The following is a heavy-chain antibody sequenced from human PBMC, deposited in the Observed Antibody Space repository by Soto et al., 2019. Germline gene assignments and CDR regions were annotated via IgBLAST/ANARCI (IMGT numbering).Heavy chain of an antibody. J-gene: IGHJ5*02. Sequence: PSETLSLTCAVYGGSFSGYYWSWIRQPPGKGLEWIGEINHSGSTNYNPSLKSRVTISVDTSKNQFSLKLSSVTAADTAVYYCARLRGYSYGYWLGHWFDPWGQGTLVTVSS. CDR1: GGSFSGYY. CDR3: ARLRGYSYGYWLGHWFDP. D-gene: IGHD5-18*01. CDR2: INHSGST. V-gene: IGHV4-34*01.